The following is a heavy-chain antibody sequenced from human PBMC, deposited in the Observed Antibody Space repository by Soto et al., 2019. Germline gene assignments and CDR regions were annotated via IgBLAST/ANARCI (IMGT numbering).Heavy chain of an antibody. CDR1: GGSISSSNYY. Sequence: TSETLSLTCTVSGGSISSSNYYWGWIRQPPGKGLEWIGSIYYSGSTYYNPSLKSRVTISVDTSKNQFSLKLSSVTAADTAVYYCVKQSNKYYYHSSDYYGGFDIWGQGTMVTVSS. CDR2: IYYSGST. CDR3: VKQSNKYYYHSSDYYGGFDI. J-gene: IGHJ3*02. V-gene: IGHV4-39*01. D-gene: IGHD3-22*01.